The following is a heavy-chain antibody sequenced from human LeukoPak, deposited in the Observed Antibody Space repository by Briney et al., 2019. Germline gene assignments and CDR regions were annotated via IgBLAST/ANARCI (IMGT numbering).Heavy chain of an antibody. CDR1: GYTFTSYG. CDR3: ARGDRIAVAERDFDY. CDR2: ISAYNGNT. J-gene: IGHJ4*02. D-gene: IGHD6-19*01. V-gene: IGHV1-18*01. Sequence: GASVKVSCKASGYTFTSYGISWVRQAPGQGLEWMGWISAYNGNTNYAQKLQGRVTVTTDTSTSTAYMELRSLRSDDTAVYYCARGDRIAVAERDFDYWGQGTLVTVSS.